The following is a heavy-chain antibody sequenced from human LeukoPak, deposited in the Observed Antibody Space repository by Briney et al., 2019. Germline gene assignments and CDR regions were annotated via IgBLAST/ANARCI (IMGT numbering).Heavy chain of an antibody. Sequence: GRSLRLSCAASGFTFSSYAMHWVRQAPGKGLEWMAVISYDGSNKYYADSVKGRFTISRDNSKNTLYLQMNSLRAVDTAVYYCARDLSSGWTEGYFDYWGQGTLVTVSS. D-gene: IGHD6-19*01. V-gene: IGHV3-30-3*01. CDR3: ARDLSSGWTEGYFDY. CDR2: ISYDGSNK. CDR1: GFTFSSYA. J-gene: IGHJ4*02.